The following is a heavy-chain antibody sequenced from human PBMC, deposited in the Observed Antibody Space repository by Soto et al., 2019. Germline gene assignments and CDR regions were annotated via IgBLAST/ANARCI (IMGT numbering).Heavy chain of an antibody. D-gene: IGHD5-18*01. CDR2: ISAYNGNT. CDR3: ARDWASGYSYGPPFDY. CDR1: GYTFTSYG. J-gene: IGHJ4*02. Sequence: QVQLVQSGAEVKKPGASVKVSCKASGYTFTSYGISWVRQAPGQGLEWMGWISAYNGNTNYVQKLQGRVTMTTDTSTSTAYMELRSLRSDDTAVYYCARDWASGYSYGPPFDYWGQGTLVTVSS. V-gene: IGHV1-18*01.